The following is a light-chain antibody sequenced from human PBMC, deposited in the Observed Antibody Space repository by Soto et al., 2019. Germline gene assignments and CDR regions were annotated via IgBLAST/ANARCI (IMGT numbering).Light chain of an antibody. CDR3: RQYGGSPFT. CDR1: QSFTTTF. V-gene: IGKV3-20*01. Sequence: EIVLTQSPGTLSLSPGDRATLSCRASQSFTTTFFAWYQQKVGQAPRLLIYGASNRATGIPDRFSGSGSGTECTLKISRLVPEDFEEYYCRQYGGSPFTFGQGTRLEIK. CDR2: GAS. J-gene: IGKJ2*01.